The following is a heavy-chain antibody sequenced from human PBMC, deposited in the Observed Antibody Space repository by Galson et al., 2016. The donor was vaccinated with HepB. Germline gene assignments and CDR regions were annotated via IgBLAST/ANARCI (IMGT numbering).Heavy chain of an antibody. CDR2: ISAANDDK. D-gene: IGHD3-16*01. J-gene: IGHJ5*02. CDR1: GYSFNDPC. Sequence: CKASGYSFNDPCIHWLRQAPGQRLEWMGWISAANDDKKFSQKFQARLSITRDTPATTVYMELASLRPEDTAVYYCARVREAYSDIMTEHNWFDPWGQGTQVSVSS. CDR3: ARVREAYSDIMTEHNWFDP. V-gene: IGHV1-3*01.